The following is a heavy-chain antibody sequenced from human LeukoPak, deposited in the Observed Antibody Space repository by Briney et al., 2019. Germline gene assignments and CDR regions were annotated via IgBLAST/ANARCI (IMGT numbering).Heavy chain of an antibody. CDR3: AKEGGPTLYYYYYGMDA. CDR2: ISDSGGGT. V-gene: IGHV3-23*01. CDR1: GFTFSSYA. Sequence: GGSLRLSCAASGFTFSSYAMSWVRQAPGKGLAWVSAISDSGGGTYYADSVKGRFTISRDNSKNTLYLQMNSLRAEDTAVYYCAKEGGPTLYYYYYGMDAWGQGTTVTVSS. D-gene: IGHD3-16*01. J-gene: IGHJ6*02.